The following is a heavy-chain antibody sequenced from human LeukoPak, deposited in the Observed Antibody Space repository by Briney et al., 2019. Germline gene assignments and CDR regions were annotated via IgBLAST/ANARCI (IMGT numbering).Heavy chain of an antibody. CDR2: ISSSSTI. CDR1: GFTFSSYS. J-gene: IGHJ4*02. Sequence: PGGSLRLSCAASGFTFSSYSMNWVRQAPGKGLEWVSYISSSSTIYYADSVKGRFTISRDNAKNSLYLQMNSLRAEDTAVYYCARNLVYYYDSSGYLNYWGQGTLVTVSS. V-gene: IGHV3-48*01. D-gene: IGHD3-22*01. CDR3: ARNLVYYYDSSGYLNY.